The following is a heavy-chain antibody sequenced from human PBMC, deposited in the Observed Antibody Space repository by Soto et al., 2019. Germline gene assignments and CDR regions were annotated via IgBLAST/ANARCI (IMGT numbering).Heavy chain of an antibody. J-gene: IGHJ3*02. D-gene: IGHD1-1*01. CDR3: ARWGRSGTTAVDAFDI. CDR1: GGSINNYY. CDR2: ISYSGNT. Sequence: SETLSLTCTVSGGSINNYYWNWIRQPPGKGLEWIGFISYSGNTKYSPSLQSRVAMSVDTSRNQLSLTLTSGTVADTALYYCARWGRSGTTAVDAFDIWGQGTMVTVSS. V-gene: IGHV4-59*01.